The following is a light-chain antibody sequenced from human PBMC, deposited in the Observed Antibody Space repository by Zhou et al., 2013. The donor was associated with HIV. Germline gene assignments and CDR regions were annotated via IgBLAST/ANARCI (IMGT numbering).Light chain of an antibody. Sequence: EIVLTQSPATLSLSPGERATLSCRASQSISNYLAWYQQKSGQPPRLLIYGASSRATGIPDRFSGSGSGTDFTLTISRLEPEDFAVYYCQHYGSSRTFGQGTKVEIK. CDR2: GAS. CDR1: QSISNY. J-gene: IGKJ1*01. V-gene: IGKV3-20*01. CDR3: QHYGSSRT.